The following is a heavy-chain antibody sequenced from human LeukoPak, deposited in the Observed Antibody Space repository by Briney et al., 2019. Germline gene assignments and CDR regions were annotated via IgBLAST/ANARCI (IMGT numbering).Heavy chain of an antibody. D-gene: IGHD3-22*01. CDR1: GFTFHTFW. Sequence: GSLRLSCATSGFTFHTFWMTWVRHVPGRGLEWVANIKQDGSEKNYVDSVRGRFTISRDNTQNSLHLQMNSLRVEDTATYYCARSGYYSYYFEFWGQGTLVTVSS. J-gene: IGHJ4*02. CDR3: ARSGYYSYYFEF. V-gene: IGHV3-7*01. CDR2: IKQDGSEK.